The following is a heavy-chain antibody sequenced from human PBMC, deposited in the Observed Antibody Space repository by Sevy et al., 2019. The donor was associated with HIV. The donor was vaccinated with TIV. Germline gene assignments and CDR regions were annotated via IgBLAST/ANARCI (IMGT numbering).Heavy chain of an antibody. D-gene: IGHD6-19*01. Sequence: GGSLRLSCAASGFTFSSYWMHWVRQAPGKGLVWVSRINSDGSSTSYADSVKGRFTISRDNAKNTLYLQMNSLRAEDTAVYYCARDISGWYRPEGFDYCGQGTLVTVSS. CDR2: INSDGSST. CDR1: GFTFSSYW. CDR3: ARDISGWYRPEGFDY. V-gene: IGHV3-74*01. J-gene: IGHJ4*02.